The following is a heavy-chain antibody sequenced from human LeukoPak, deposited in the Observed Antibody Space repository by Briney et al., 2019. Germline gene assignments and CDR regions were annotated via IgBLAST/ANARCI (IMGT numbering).Heavy chain of an antibody. Sequence: GRSLRLSCAASGFTFSSYAMHWVRQAPGKGLEWVAVISYDGSSKYYADSVKGRFTISRDNSKNTLYLQMNSLRAEDTAVYYCARDLYSSGWYADYWGQGTLVTVSS. V-gene: IGHV3-30*04. CDR1: GFTFSSYA. CDR3: ARDLYSSGWYADY. J-gene: IGHJ4*02. D-gene: IGHD6-19*01. CDR2: ISYDGSSK.